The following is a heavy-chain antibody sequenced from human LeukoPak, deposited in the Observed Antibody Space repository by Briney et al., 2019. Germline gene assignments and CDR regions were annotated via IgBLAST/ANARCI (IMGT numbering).Heavy chain of an antibody. D-gene: IGHD3-22*01. V-gene: IGHV3-23*01. CDR2: ISANGGST. Sequence: GGSLRPSCAVSGFTFSSYAVSWVRQAPGKGLEWVSTISANGGSTYYADSVKGRFTISRDNSKNTLYLQMNSLRAEDTAVYYCAKRATYMIVVVGDAFDIWGQGTMVTVSS. CDR3: AKRATYMIVVVGDAFDI. CDR1: GFTFSSYA. J-gene: IGHJ3*02.